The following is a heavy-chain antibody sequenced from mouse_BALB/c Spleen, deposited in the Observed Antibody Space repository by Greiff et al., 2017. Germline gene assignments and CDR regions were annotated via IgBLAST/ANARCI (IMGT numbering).Heavy chain of an antibody. Sequence: VQLQQSGPALVKPGASVKMSCKASGYTFTSYVMHWVKQKPGQGLEWIGYINPYNDGTKYNEKFKGKATLTSDKSSSTAYMELSSLTSEDSAVYYCERRGYEGYYAMDYGGQGTSVTGSS. CDR1: GYTFTSYV. V-gene: IGHV1-14*01. J-gene: IGHJ4*01. CDR2: INPYNDGT. CDR3: ERRGYEGYYAMDY. D-gene: IGHD2-12*01.